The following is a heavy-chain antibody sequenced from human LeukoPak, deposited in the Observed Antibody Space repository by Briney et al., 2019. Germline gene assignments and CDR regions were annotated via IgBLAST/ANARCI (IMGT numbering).Heavy chain of an antibody. CDR1: GFTFSSYA. CDR3: ARDGIRDGYNTFDY. Sequence: GSLRLSCAASGFTFSSYAMSWVRQAPGKGLEWVSAISGSGGSTYYADSVKGRFTISRDNSKNTLYLQMNSLRAEDTAVYYCARDGIRDGYNTFDYWGQGTLVTVSS. D-gene: IGHD5-24*01. V-gene: IGHV3-23*01. CDR2: ISGSGGST. J-gene: IGHJ4*02.